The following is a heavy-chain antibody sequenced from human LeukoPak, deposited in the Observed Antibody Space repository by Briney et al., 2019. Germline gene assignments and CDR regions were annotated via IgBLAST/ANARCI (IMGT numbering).Heavy chain of an antibody. Sequence: PSETLSLTCTVSGGSTSSGGYYWSWIRQPPGKGLEWIGYIYRSGSTYYNPSLKSRVTISVDRSKNQFSLKLSSVTAADTAVYYCAREWQQLVDNWFDPWGQGTLVTVSS. J-gene: IGHJ5*02. CDR2: IYRSGST. CDR1: GGSTSSGGYY. V-gene: IGHV4-30-2*01. D-gene: IGHD6-13*01. CDR3: AREWQQLVDNWFDP.